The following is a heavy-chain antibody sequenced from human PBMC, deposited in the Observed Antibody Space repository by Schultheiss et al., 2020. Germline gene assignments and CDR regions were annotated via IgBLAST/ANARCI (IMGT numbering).Heavy chain of an antibody. V-gene: IGHV3-30*04. J-gene: IGHJ4*02. CDR3: ASLWELPGDVDY. CDR1: GFAFSSYA. D-gene: IGHD1-26*01. CDR2: ISYDGSNK. Sequence: GESLKISCAASGFAFSSYAMHWVRRAPGKGLEWVAVISYDGSNKYYADSVKGRFTISRDNSKNTLYLQMNSLRAEDTAVYYCASLWELPGDVDYWGQGTLVTVSS.